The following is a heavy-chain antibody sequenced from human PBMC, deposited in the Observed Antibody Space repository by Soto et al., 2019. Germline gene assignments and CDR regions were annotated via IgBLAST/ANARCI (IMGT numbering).Heavy chain of an antibody. J-gene: IGHJ5*02. Sequence: PSETLSLTCTVSGGSISSSSYYWGWIRQPPGKGLEWIGSIYYSGSTYYNPSLKSRVTISVDTSKNQFSLKLSSVTAADTAVYYCARHSGGYGRGWFDPWGQGTLVTVSS. D-gene: IGHD5-12*01. CDR1: GGSISSSSYY. CDR2: IYYSGST. CDR3: ARHSGGYGRGWFDP. V-gene: IGHV4-39*01.